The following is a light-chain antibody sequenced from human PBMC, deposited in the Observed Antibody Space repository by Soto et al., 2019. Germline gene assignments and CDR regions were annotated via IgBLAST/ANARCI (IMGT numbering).Light chain of an antibody. J-gene: IGKJ1*01. Sequence: EIVLTQSPATLSLSPGERATLSCRASQSVSSYLAWYQQKPGQAPRLLIYDASNRATGIPARFSGSGSGTDFTLTISSLEPEDFAVYYCQQPSNWIWKCGQGTKVDIK. CDR1: QSVSSY. CDR3: QQPSNWIWK. V-gene: IGKV3-11*01. CDR2: DAS.